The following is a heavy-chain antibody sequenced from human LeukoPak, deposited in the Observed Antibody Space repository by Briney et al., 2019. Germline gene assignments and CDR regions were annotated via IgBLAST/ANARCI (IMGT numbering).Heavy chain of an antibody. V-gene: IGHV3-48*03. J-gene: IGHJ4*02. CDR3: ARDRTSVITYYFDY. CDR2: ISSSGSTI. D-gene: IGHD3-16*01. Sequence: GGSLRLSCAASGFTFSSYEMNWVRQAPGKGLEWVSYISSSGSTIYYADSVKGRFTISRDNAKNSLYLQMNSLRAEDTAVYYCARDRTSVITYYFDYWGQGTPVTVSS. CDR1: GFTFSSYE.